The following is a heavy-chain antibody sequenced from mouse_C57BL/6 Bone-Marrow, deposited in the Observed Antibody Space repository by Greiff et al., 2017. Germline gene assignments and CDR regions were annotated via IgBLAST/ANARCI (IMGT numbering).Heavy chain of an antibody. CDR2: INPNNGGT. Sequence: EVQLQQSGPELVKPGASVKISCKASGYTFTDYYMNWVKQSHGKSLEWIGDINPNNGGTSYNQKFKGKATLTVDKSSSTAYMELRSLTSEDSAVYYCARRGELRDYWGQGTTLTVSS. CDR3: ARRGELRDY. V-gene: IGHV1-26*01. CDR1: GYTFTDYY. D-gene: IGHD1-1*01. J-gene: IGHJ2*01.